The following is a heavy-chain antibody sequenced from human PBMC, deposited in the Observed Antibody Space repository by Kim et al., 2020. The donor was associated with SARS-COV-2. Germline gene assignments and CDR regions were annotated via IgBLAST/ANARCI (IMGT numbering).Heavy chain of an antibody. CDR1: GFTFSDHY. D-gene: IGHD3-16*01. CDR3: ARGGRTATTKFFDY. Sequence: GGSLRLSCAASGFTFSDHYMNWVRQAPGKGLEWVGRNRNKANRYTTEYAASVKGRFTISRDESKNSLYLQMNSLKTEDTAVYYCARGGRTATTKFFDYWGQGTLVTVSS. CDR2: NRNKANRYTT. J-gene: IGHJ4*02. V-gene: IGHV3-72*01.